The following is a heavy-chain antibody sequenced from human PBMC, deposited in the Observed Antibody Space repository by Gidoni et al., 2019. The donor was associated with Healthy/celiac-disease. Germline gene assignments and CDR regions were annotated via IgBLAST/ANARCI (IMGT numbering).Heavy chain of an antibody. D-gene: IGHD4-17*01. Sequence: QVQLQQWGAGLLTPSETLSLTCAVYGGSFSGYYWSWIRQPPGKGLEWIGEINHSGSTNYNPSLKSRVTISVDTSKNQFSLKLSSVTAADTAVYYCARVGDYGDLDYWGQGTLVTVSS. CDR1: GGSFSGYY. J-gene: IGHJ4*02. CDR3: ARVGDYGDLDY. V-gene: IGHV4-34*01. CDR2: INHSGST.